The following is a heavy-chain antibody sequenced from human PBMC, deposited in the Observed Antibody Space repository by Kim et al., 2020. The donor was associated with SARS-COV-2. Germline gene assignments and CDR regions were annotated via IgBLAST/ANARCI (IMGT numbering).Heavy chain of an antibody. D-gene: IGHD3-10*01. CDR3: ARPYRGDIGPFDY. V-gene: IGHV5-51*01. Sequence: YSPSFQGQVTISADKSISTAYLQWSSLKASDTAMYYCARPYRGDIGPFDYWGQGTLVTVSS. J-gene: IGHJ4*02.